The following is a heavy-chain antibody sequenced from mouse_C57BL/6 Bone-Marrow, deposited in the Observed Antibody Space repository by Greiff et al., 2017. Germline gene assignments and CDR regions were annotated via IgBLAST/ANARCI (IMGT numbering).Heavy chain of an antibody. CDR2: IGPEDGET. CDR1: GFNIKDYY. J-gene: IGHJ2*01. D-gene: IGHD2-1*01. CDR3: TRSLIYYGNNY. Sequence: LVVSGAELVKPGASVKLSCTASGFNIKDYYIHWVKPRTEQGLEWIGRIGPEDGETKYAPKFQDKATITADTSSNTAYLQHSSLTSEDTAVYYCTRSLIYYGNNYWGQGTTLTVSS. V-gene: IGHV14-2*01.